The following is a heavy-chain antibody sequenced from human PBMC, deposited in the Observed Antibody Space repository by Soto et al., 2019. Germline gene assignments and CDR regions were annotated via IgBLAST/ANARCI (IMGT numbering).Heavy chain of an antibody. Sequence: ASVKLSCKACGYTFTSYYMHCVRQAPRQGLEWMGIINPSGGSTSYAQKFQGRVTMTRDTSTSTVYMELSSLRSEDTAVYYCARVGKIVASWFGELPYYYYYGMDVWGQGTMVTV. CDR2: INPSGGST. D-gene: IGHD3-10*01. CDR1: GYTFTSYY. CDR3: ARVGKIVASWFGELPYYYYYGMDV. V-gene: IGHV1-46*01. J-gene: IGHJ6*02.